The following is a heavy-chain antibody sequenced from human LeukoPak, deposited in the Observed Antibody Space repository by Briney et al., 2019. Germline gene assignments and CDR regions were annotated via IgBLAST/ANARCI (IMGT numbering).Heavy chain of an antibody. CDR1: GGSISSSSYY. V-gene: IGHV4-39*01. J-gene: IGHJ6*03. CDR3: ARRPVLWFGELSNYYYYYYMDV. D-gene: IGHD3-10*01. CDR2: IYYGGST. Sequence: SETLSLTCTVSGGSISSSSYYWGWVRQPPGKGLEWIGSIYYGGSTYYNPSLKSRVTISVDTSKNQFSLKLSSVTAADTAVYYCARRPVLWFGELSNYYYYYYMDVWGKGTTVTISS.